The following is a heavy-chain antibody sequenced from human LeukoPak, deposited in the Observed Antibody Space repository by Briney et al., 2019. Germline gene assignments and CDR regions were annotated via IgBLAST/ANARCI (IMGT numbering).Heavy chain of an antibody. D-gene: IGHD1-1*01. CDR2: IYYSGST. V-gene: IGHV4-59*01. J-gene: IGHJ3*02. CDR1: GDSISSYY. Sequence: SETLSLTCTVSGDSISSYYWSWIRQPPGKGLEWIGYIYYSGSTNYNPSLKSRVTISIDTSKNQFSLKLSSATAADTAVYYCARASGTTAFDIWGQGTMVTVSS. CDR3: ARASGTTAFDI.